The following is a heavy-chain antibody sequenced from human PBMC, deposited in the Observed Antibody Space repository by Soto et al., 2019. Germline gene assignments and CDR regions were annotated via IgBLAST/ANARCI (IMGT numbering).Heavy chain of an antibody. CDR1: GFSLSTSGMC. J-gene: IGHJ6*02. Sequence: GSGPTLVNPTQTLTLTCTFSGFSLSTSGMCVSWIRQPPGKAMEWLARIDWDDDKYYSTSLKTRLTISKDTSKNQVVLTMTNMDPVDTATYYCARTGGGYSYGYLHYYYYGMDVWGQGTTVTVSS. CDR2: IDWDDDK. CDR3: ARTGGGYSYGYLHYYYYGMDV. D-gene: IGHD5-18*01. V-gene: IGHV2-70*11.